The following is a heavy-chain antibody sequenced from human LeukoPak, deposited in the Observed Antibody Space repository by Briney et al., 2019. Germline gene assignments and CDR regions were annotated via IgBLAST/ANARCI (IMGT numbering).Heavy chain of an antibody. CDR1: GYTFTSYY. D-gene: IGHD3-22*01. Sequence: VASVNVSCKASGYTFTSYYMHWVRQAPGQGLEWMGIINPSGGSTSYAQKFQGRVTMTRDTSTSTVYMELSSLRSEDTAVYYCARFYDSSGSLEGDDYWGQGTLVTVSS. CDR3: ARFYDSSGSLEGDDY. V-gene: IGHV1-46*01. J-gene: IGHJ4*02. CDR2: INPSGGST.